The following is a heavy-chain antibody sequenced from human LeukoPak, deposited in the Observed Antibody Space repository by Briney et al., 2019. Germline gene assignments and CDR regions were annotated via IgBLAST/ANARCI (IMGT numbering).Heavy chain of an antibody. CDR3: ASMAVRDPFDY. J-gene: IGHJ4*02. D-gene: IGHD3-10*01. CDR1: GFTFSSYA. Sequence: PGRSLRLSCAASGFTFSSYAMHWVRQAPGKGLEWVAVISYDGSNKYYADSVKGRFTISRDNSKNTLYLQMNSLRAEDTAVYYCASMAVRDPFDYWGQGTLVTVSS. V-gene: IGHV3-30-3*01. CDR2: ISYDGSNK.